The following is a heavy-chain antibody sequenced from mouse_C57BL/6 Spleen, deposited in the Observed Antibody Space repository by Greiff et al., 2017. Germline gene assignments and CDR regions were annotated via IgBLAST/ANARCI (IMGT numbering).Heavy chain of an antibody. J-gene: IGHJ3*01. CDR3: ARSDDGYYFN. CDR1: GYAFSSSW. CDR2: IYPGDGDT. D-gene: IGHD2-3*01. Sequence: QVQLQQSGPELVKPGASVKISCKASGYAFSSSWMNWVKQRPGKGLEWIGRIYPGDGDTNYNGKFKGKATLTADKSSSTAYMQLSSLTSEDSAVYFCARSDDGYYFNWGQGTLVTVSA. V-gene: IGHV1-82*01.